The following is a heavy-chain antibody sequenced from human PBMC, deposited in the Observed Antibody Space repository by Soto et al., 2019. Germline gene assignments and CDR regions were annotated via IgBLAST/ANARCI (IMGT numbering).Heavy chain of an antibody. CDR1: GFTFSSYS. CDR3: VRADSGYAHGYYYYGMDV. CDR2: ISSSSSTI. V-gene: IGHV3-48*01. J-gene: IGHJ6*02. Sequence: PGGSLRLSCAASGFTFSSYSMNWVRQAPGKGLEWVSYISSSSSTIYYADPVKGRFTISRDNAKNSLYLQMNSLRAEDTAVYYCVRADSGYAHGYYYYGMDVWGQGTTVTVSS. D-gene: IGHD5-12*01.